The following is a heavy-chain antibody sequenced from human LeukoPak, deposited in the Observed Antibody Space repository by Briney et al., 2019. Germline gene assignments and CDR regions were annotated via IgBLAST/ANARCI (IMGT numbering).Heavy chain of an antibody. CDR3: AKRGVVIRVILVGFHKEAYYFDS. CDR2: ISGSGGST. J-gene: IGHJ4*02. CDR1: GITLSNYG. D-gene: IGHD3-22*01. V-gene: IGHV3-23*01. Sequence: PGGSLRLSCAVSGITLSNYGMSWVRQAPGKGLEWVAGISGSGGSTNYADSVKGRFTISRDNPENTLYLQMNSLRAEDTAVYFCAKRGVVIRVILVGFHKEAYYFDSWGQGALVTVSS.